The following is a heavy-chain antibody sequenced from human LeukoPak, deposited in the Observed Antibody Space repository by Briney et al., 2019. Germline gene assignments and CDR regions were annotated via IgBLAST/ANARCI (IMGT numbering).Heavy chain of an antibody. CDR1: GFSFSSYN. Sequence: PGMSLRLSCAASGFSFSSYNMYWVRQAPGQGLEWVSSITTTGGSIYYADSVRGRFTISRDNAKNSLFLHMNTLGIEDTAVYYCATSFGATRGYWGQGTLVTVSS. J-gene: IGHJ4*02. V-gene: IGHV3-21*06. CDR2: ITTTGGSI. CDR3: ATSFGATRGY. D-gene: IGHD3-10*01.